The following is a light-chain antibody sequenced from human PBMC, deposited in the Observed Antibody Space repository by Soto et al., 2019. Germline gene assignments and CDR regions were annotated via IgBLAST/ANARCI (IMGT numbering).Light chain of an antibody. CDR2: GAS. CDR3: QQYNHWPPWYT. Sequence: EIVMTQSPATLSVSPGERATLSCRASQSISNNLAWYQQKPGQAPRLLIYGASTRATGIPGRFSGSGSGTEFTLTIISLQSEDFAVYSCQQYNHWPPWYTFGQGTKLEIK. J-gene: IGKJ2*01. V-gene: IGKV3-15*01. CDR1: QSISNN.